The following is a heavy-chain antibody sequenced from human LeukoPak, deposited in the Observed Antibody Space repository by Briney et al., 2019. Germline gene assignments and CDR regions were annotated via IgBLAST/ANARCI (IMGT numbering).Heavy chain of an antibody. Sequence: KPSETLSLTCTVSGGSISSYYWSWIRQPPGKGLEWIGYIYYSGSTNYNPSLKSRVTISVDTSKNQFSLKLSSVTAADTAVYYCARVRYYYDSSGYYPFPYFDYWGQGTLVTVSS. CDR3: ARVRYYYDSSGYYPFPYFDY. CDR1: GGSISSYY. J-gene: IGHJ4*02. V-gene: IGHV4-59*01. CDR2: IYYSGST. D-gene: IGHD3-22*01.